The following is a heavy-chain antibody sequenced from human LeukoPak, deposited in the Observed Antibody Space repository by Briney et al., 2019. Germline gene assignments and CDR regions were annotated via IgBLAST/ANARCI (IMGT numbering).Heavy chain of an antibody. D-gene: IGHD6-19*01. Sequence: PGGSLRLSCAASGFTFSSCTMNWVRQAPGKGLEWVSSISSSSTYIYYADSVKGRFTISRDNAKNSLYLQMNSLRAEDTAVYYCARGKGSSSGPFFDYWGQGTLVTVSS. CDR1: GFTFSSCT. J-gene: IGHJ4*02. CDR3: ARGKGSSSGPFFDY. CDR2: ISSSSTYI. V-gene: IGHV3-21*01.